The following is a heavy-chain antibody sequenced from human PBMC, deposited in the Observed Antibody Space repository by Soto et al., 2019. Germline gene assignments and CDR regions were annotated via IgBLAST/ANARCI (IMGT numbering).Heavy chain of an antibody. CDR3: FLEGIEYHSDLFDY. V-gene: IGHV2-70*01. CDR2: IDWDDDK. J-gene: IGHJ4*01. CDR1: GFALSTIGMC. Sequence: SEQTRENNTQTLTTTLTFSGFALSTIGMCVRWIRQPPGKALEWLALIDWDDDKYYSTSLKTRLTISKDTSKNQVVLTMTNMENVETATYYVFLEGIEYHSDLFDYRGQGTLFTVS. D-gene: IGHD3-3*01.